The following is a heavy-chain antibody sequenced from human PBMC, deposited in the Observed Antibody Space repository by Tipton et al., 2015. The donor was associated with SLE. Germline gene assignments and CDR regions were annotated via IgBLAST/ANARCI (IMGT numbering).Heavy chain of an antibody. V-gene: IGHV4-59*11. CDR3: ASVAVAGTHSFNDWFDP. CDR2: IYYSGST. CDR1: GGSIGSHY. J-gene: IGHJ5*02. D-gene: IGHD6-19*01. Sequence: TLSLTCTVSGGSIGSHYWSWIRQPPGKGLEWIGYIYYSGSTNYNPSLKSRVTISVDTSKNQFSLKLSSVTAADTAVYYCASVAVAGTHSFNDWFDPWGQGTLVTVSS.